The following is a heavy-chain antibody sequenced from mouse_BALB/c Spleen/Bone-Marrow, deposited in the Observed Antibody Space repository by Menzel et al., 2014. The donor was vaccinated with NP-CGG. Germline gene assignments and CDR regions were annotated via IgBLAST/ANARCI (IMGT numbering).Heavy chain of an antibody. Sequence: LVESGAELAKPGASVKLSCTASGFNIKDTYMHWVKQRPEQGLEWIGRIDPANGNTKYDPKFQGKATITADTSSNTAYLQLFSLTSEDTAVYYCARPPRATFYFDYWGQGTTLTVSS. CDR2: IDPANGNT. CDR1: GFNIKDTY. D-gene: IGHD3-1*01. J-gene: IGHJ2*01. CDR3: ARPPRATFYFDY. V-gene: IGHV14-3*02.